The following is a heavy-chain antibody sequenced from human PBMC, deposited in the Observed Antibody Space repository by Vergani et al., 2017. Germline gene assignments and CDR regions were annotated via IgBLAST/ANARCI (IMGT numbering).Heavy chain of an antibody. J-gene: IGHJ4*02. CDR2: IRHDGIT. CDR1: GGSFNDYW. CDR3: AREGYCTNGVCFTLFDV. D-gene: IGHD2-8*01. Sequence: QAQLQQWGAGLLKPSETLSLTCAIHGGSFNDYWWTWIRQPPGKGLEWIGEIRHDGITHYSPSLKSRVTISIDTSTHQFSLNLRSVTAADTAVYYCAREGYCTNGVCFTLFDVWGQGALVTVSS. V-gene: IGHV4-34*01.